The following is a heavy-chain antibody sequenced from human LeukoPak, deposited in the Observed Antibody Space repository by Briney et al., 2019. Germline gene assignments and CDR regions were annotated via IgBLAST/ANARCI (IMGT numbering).Heavy chain of an antibody. V-gene: IGHV1-69*13. D-gene: IGHD2-2*01. J-gene: IGHJ5*02. CDR2: IIPIFGKA. Sequence: ASVKVSCKASGGTFSSYAISWGRQAPGQGLEWMGGIIPIFGKANYAQKFQGRVTITADESTSTAYMELSSLRSEDTAVYYCARLQVPAKNWFDPWGQGTLVTVSS. CDR1: GGTFSSYA. CDR3: ARLQVPAKNWFDP.